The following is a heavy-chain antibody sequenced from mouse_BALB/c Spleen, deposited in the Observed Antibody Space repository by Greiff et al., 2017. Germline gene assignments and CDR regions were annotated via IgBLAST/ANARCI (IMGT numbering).Heavy chain of an antibody. V-gene: IGHV5-17*02. J-gene: IGHJ4*01. CDR3: ARSYGNSYYAMDY. CDR2: ISSGSSTI. D-gene: IGHD2-1*01. CDR1: GFTFSSFG. Sequence: EVKVVESGGGLVKPGGSLKLSCAASGFTFSSFGMHWVRQAPEKGLEWVAYISSGSSTIYYADTVKGRFTISRDNPKNTLFLQMTSLRSEDTAMYYCARSYGNSYYAMDYWGQGTSVTVSS.